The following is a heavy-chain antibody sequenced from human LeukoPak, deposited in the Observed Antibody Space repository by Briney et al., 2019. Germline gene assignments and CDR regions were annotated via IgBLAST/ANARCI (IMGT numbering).Heavy chain of an antibody. Sequence: GGSLRLSCAASGFTFSSYSMNWVRQAPGKGLEWVPSISSSSSYIYYADSVKGRFTISRDNAKNSLYLQMNSLRAEDTAVYYCVRDYKYYFDTSGYYDTFDYWGQGTLVTVSS. V-gene: IGHV3-21*01. CDR1: GFTFSSYS. CDR3: VRDYKYYFDTSGYYDTFDY. CDR2: ISSSSSYI. D-gene: IGHD3-22*01. J-gene: IGHJ4*02.